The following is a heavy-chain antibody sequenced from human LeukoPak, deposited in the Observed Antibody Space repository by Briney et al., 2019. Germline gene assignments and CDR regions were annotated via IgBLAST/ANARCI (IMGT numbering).Heavy chain of an antibody. V-gene: IGHV3-23*01. Sequence: GGSLRLSCAASGFSFSTYAMTWVRQAPGMGLEWFSLVSGSGDSTYYADSVKGRFTISRDNSKNMLYLQMNSLRAEDTAIYYCAKDTGYNYGYDYWGQGTLATVSS. D-gene: IGHD5-18*01. CDR2: VSGSGDST. CDR1: GFSFSTYA. J-gene: IGHJ4*02. CDR3: AKDTGYNYGYDY.